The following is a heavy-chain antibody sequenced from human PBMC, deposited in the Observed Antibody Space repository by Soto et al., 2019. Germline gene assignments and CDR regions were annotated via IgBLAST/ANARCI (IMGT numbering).Heavy chain of an antibody. Sequence: GGSLRLSCAASGFTSSSYAMSWVRQAPGKGLEWVSSISVRGGSTYYADSVKGRFTISRDNSKNTLDLQMNSLSGEDTAVYYCVKVVSSGYDLCGMDVWGQGTTVTVSS. V-gene: IGHV3-23*01. J-gene: IGHJ6*02. D-gene: IGHD5-12*01. CDR1: GFTSSSYA. CDR2: ISVRGGST. CDR3: VKVVSSGYDLCGMDV.